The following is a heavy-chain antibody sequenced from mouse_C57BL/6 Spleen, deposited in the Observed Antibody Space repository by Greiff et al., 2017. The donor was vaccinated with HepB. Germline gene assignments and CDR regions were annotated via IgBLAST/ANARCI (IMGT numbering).Heavy chain of an antibody. D-gene: IGHD1-1*01. CDR3: ATYYYGSRSGAY. CDR2: ISYDGSN. J-gene: IGHJ3*01. Sequence: EVQLKQSGPGLVKPSQSLSLTCSVTGYSITSGYYWNWIRQFPGNKLEWMGYISYDGSNNYNPSLKNRISITRDTSKNQFFLKLNSVTTEDTATYYCATYYYGSRSGAYWGQGTLVTVSA. V-gene: IGHV3-6*01. CDR1: GYSITSGYY.